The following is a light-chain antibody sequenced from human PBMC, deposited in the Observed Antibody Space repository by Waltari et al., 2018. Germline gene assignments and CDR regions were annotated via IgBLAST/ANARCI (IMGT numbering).Light chain of an antibody. Sequence: LGQSVTISCTGSTTDLGTYEYVSWYQQHPGKAPKLIIFDVTNRPSGISTRFSGSKSGDTASLTISALQAEDEADYHCSSYATASALMVFGGGTRLTVL. CDR1: TTDLGTYEY. J-gene: IGLJ2*01. CDR3: SSYATASALMV. V-gene: IGLV2-14*03. CDR2: DVT.